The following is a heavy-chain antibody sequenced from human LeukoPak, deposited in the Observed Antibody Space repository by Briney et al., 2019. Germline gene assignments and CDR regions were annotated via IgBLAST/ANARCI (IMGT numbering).Heavy chain of an antibody. J-gene: IGHJ4*02. CDR1: GGSFSGYY. V-gene: IGHV4-34*01. CDR3: ARGPYYYDSSGYTIRY. Sequence: SETLSLTCAVYGGSFSGYYWSWIRQPPGKGLECIGEINHSGSTNYNPSLKSRVTKSVDTSKNQFSLKLSSVTAADTAVYYCARGPYYYDSSGYTIRYWGQGTLVTVSS. D-gene: IGHD3-22*01. CDR2: INHSGST.